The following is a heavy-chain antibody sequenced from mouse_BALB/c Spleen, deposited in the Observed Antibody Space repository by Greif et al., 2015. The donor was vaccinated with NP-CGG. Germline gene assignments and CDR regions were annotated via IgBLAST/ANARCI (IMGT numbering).Heavy chain of an antibody. V-gene: IGHV1S137*01. Sequence: QVQLQQSGAELVRPGVSVKISCKGSGYTFTDYAMHWVKQSHAKSLEWIGVISTYYGDASYNQKFKGKATMTVDKSSSTAYMELARLTSEDSAIYYCAKGGLRRGGYFDYWGQGTTLTVSS. D-gene: IGHD2-4*01. J-gene: IGHJ2*01. CDR2: ISTYYGDA. CDR1: GYTFTDYA. CDR3: AKGGLRRGGYFDY.